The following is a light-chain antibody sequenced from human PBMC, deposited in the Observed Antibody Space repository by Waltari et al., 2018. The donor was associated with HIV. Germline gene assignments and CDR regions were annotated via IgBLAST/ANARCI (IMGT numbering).Light chain of an antibody. V-gene: IGLV1-47*01. CDR2: RNE. Sequence: LLTQTPSASGTPAQRVPSTCSGSPSNTGSNYFSCYQHRPATAPKVLIHRNEQRPSGVPDRFAASTSGTSASLAISGLRSEDEADYYCVAWDDSLRGVLFGGGTKVAVL. CDR3: VAWDDSLRGVL. CDR1: PSNTGSNY. J-gene: IGLJ2*01.